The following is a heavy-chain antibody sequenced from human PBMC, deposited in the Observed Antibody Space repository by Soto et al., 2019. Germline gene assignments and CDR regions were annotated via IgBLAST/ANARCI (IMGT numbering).Heavy chain of an antibody. CDR3: AKDLEAGGGDLPWNYYYGMDV. D-gene: IGHD2-21*02. CDR2: ISGSGGST. J-gene: IGHJ6*02. CDR1: GFTFSSYA. Sequence: EVQLLESGGGLVQPGGSLRLSCAASGFTFSSYAMSWVRQAPGKGLEWVSAISGSGGSTYYADSVKGRFTISRDNSKNTLYLQMNSLRDEDTAVYYCAKDLEAGGGDLPWNYYYGMDVWGQGTTVTVSS. V-gene: IGHV3-23*01.